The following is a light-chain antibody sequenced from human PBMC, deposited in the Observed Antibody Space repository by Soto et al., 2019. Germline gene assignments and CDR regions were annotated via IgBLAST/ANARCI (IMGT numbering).Light chain of an antibody. Sequence: QSALTQPASVSGSPGQSITISCSGTSSDVGGYNYVSWYQQHPGTAPKLMIYEVSNRPSGVSNRFSGSKSGDTASLTISGLQAEDEADYYCSSYTSTFTYVFGAGTKVTVL. CDR1: SSDVGGYNY. CDR3: SSYTSTFTYV. J-gene: IGLJ1*01. CDR2: EVS. V-gene: IGLV2-14*01.